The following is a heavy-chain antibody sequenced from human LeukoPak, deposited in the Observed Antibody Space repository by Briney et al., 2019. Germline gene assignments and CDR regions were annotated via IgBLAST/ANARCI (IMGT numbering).Heavy chain of an antibody. V-gene: IGHV4-59*01. D-gene: IGHD4-17*01. Sequence: VKPSETLSLTCTVSGGSISSYYWSWIRQPPGKGLEWIGYIYYSGSTNYNPSLKSRVTISVDTSKNQFSLKLSSVTAADTAVYYCARARLRLNPYMDVWGKGTTVTISS. CDR1: GGSISSYY. CDR2: IYYSGST. J-gene: IGHJ6*03. CDR3: ARARLRLNPYMDV.